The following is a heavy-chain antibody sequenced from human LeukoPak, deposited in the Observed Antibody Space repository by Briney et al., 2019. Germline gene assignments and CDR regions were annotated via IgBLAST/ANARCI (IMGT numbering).Heavy chain of an antibody. CDR2: ISGGGGGT. CDR1: LITLSNYG. J-gene: IGHJ4*02. D-gene: IGHD3-10*01. V-gene: IGHV3-23*01. Sequence: PGGSLRLSCAVSLITLSNYGMSSGPEAPGQGPEGVAGISGGGGGTNYADSLKGRFNVSRDNPKNTLYLQMHSLRAEDTAVYFCAKRGVVVRVILVGFHKEANYFDSWGQGALVTVSS. CDR3: AKRGVVVRVILVGFHKEANYFDS.